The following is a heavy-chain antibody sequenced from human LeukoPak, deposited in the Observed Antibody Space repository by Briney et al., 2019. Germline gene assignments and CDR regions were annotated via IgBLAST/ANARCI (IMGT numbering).Heavy chain of an antibody. CDR3: ARDRLNRASCGSACYSAVFDY. V-gene: IGHV3-30*03. Sequence: PGGSLRLSCAASGFTFGNFGLHWVRQSPGQGLEWVAVISEDGTKKYYADSLKGRFTVSRDNSKNTLYLQMNSLRAEDTALYYCARDRLNRASCGSACYSAVFDYWGQGALVTVSS. CDR2: ISEDGTKK. D-gene: IGHD2-21*02. J-gene: IGHJ4*02. CDR1: GFTFGNFG.